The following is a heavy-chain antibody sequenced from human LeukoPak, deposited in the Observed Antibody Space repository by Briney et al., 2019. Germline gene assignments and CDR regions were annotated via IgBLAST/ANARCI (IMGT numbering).Heavy chain of an antibody. CDR3: ARFPLNDFSYYYDSSGYICY. Sequence: ASVKVSCKASGYTFTSYGISWVRQAPGQGLEWMGWISAYSGNTNYAQKLQGRVTMTTDTSTSTAYMELRSLRSDDTAVYYCARFPLNDFSYYYDSSGYICYWGQGTLVTVSS. D-gene: IGHD3-22*01. J-gene: IGHJ4*02. CDR2: ISAYSGNT. CDR1: GYTFTSYG. V-gene: IGHV1-18*01.